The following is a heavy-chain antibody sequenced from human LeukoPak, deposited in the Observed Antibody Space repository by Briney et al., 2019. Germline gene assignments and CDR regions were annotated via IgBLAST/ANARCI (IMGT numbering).Heavy chain of an antibody. V-gene: IGHV4-39*07. CDR3: ARFGGYIAAAGHLDY. J-gene: IGHJ4*02. D-gene: IGHD6-13*01. CDR1: GGSISSSSYY. Sequence: SETLSLTCTVSGGSISSSSYYWGWIRQPPGKGLEWIGSIYYSGSTNYNPSLKSRVTISVDTSKNQFSLKLSSVTAADTAVYYCARFGGYIAAAGHLDYWGQGTLVTVSS. CDR2: IYYSGST.